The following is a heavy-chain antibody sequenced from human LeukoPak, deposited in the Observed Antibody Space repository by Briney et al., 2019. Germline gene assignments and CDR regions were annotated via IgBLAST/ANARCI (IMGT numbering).Heavy chain of an antibody. CDR1: GFNFGDYA. CDR2: IRSEAYGGTP. Sequence: GGSLRLSCTGSGFNFGDYAMSWVRQAPGKGREWGAFIRSEAYGGTPEYAASEKRRFSISRDDSKTIAYLQMNSLKTENTAFYCGPRAWLTRRPEAAFDIWGQGTLVTVSS. V-gene: IGHV3-49*04. J-gene: IGHJ3*02. CDR3: PRAWLTRRPEAAFDI. D-gene: IGHD6-19*01.